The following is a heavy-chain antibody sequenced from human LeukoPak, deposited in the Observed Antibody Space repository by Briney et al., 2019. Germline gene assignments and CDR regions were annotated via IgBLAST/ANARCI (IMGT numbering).Heavy chain of an antibody. J-gene: IGHJ6*02. Sequence: ASVTVSCKASGYTFTSYGISWVRQAPGQGLEWMGWISAYNGNTNYAQKLQGRVTMTTDTSTSTAYMELRSLRSDDTAVYYCARESKVYQLPTTYYYYYYGMDVWGQGTTVTVSS. CDR1: GYTFTSYG. D-gene: IGHD2-2*01. V-gene: IGHV1-18*01. CDR3: ARESKVYQLPTTYYYYYYGMDV. CDR2: ISAYNGNT.